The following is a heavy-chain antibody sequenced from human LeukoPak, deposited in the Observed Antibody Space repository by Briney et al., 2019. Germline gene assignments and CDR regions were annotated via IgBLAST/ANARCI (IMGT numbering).Heavy chain of an antibody. CDR3: ARAVHYSGTSDQYTGGWYYFDF. V-gene: IGHV4-59*01. CDR2: INYSGST. Sequence: SETLSLTCTVSGDSMNNYYWSWIRQPPGKGLEWIGNINYSGSTNSNPSLKSRATISVDMSRKHFFLDLSSVTAADTAVYYCARAVHYSGTSDQYTGGWYYFDFWGREPWSPSPQ. J-gene: IGHJ4*02. CDR1: GDSMNNYY. D-gene: IGHD3-10*01.